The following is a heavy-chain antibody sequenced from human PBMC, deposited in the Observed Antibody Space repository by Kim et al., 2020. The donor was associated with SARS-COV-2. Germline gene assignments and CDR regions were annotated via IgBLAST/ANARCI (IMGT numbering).Heavy chain of an antibody. CDR1: GGSISSSSYY. Sequence: SETLSLTCTVSGGSISSSSYYWGWIRQPPGKGLEWIGSIYYSGSTYYNPSLKSRVTISVDTSKNQFSLKLSSVTAADTAVYYCASHGATEAFDIWGQGT. CDR2: IYYSGST. CDR3: ASHGATEAFDI. D-gene: IGHD1-26*01. J-gene: IGHJ3*02. V-gene: IGHV4-39*01.